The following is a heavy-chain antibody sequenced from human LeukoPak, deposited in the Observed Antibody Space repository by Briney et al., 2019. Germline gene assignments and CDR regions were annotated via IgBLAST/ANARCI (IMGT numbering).Heavy chain of an antibody. V-gene: IGHV4-4*07. D-gene: IGHD3-10*01. J-gene: IGHJ1*01. Sequence: SETLSLTCTVSGGSISSYYWSWIRRPAGKGLEWIGRIYTSGSTNYNPSLKSRVTMSVDTSKNQFSLKLSSVTAADTAVYYCARARFGEPSAPFQHWGQGTLVTVSS. CDR3: ARARFGEPSAPFQH. CDR1: GGSISSYY. CDR2: IYTSGST.